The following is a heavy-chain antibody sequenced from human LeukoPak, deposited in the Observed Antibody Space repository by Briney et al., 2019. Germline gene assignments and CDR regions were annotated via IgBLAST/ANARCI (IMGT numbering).Heavy chain of an antibody. D-gene: IGHD2-2*01. CDR1: GFTVSSNY. Sequence: GGSLRLSCAASGFTVSSNYMSWVRQAPGKGLEWVSVIYSGGSTYYADSVKGRFTISGDKAKNPLYLQMNSLRVEDTAVYYCARDTKYAFDNWGQGTLVTVSS. CDR2: IYSGGST. J-gene: IGHJ4*02. V-gene: IGHV3-66*01. CDR3: ARDTKYAFDN.